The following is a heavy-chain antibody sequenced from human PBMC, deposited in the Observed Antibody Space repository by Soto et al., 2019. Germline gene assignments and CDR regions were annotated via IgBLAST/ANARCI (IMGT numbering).Heavy chain of an antibody. CDR2: SSPRGDTI. Sequence: GGSLRLSCVASGFSLANYPMNWVRQTPGKGLEWISYSSPRGDTIYYADSVEGRFTISRDNARNSLSLHTSSLRDEDSALYYCAKGPHTNVGWPYYFESWGQGVQVTVSS. CDR1: GFSLANYP. CDR3: AKGPHTNVGWPYYFES. J-gene: IGHJ4*02. V-gene: IGHV3-48*02. D-gene: IGHD6-19*01.